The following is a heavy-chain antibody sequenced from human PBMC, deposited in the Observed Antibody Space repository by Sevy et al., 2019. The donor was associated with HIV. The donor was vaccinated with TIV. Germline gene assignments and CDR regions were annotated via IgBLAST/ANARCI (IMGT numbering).Heavy chain of an antibody. Sequence: GGSLRLSCAASGFTFSSYAMHWVRQAPGKGLEWVAVISHDGSNKYYADSVKGRFTISSDNSKNTLYLQMNSLRAEDMAVYFCVRDPSITIFYPEGLDLGGQGTLVTVSS. V-gene: IGHV3-30-3*01. D-gene: IGHD3-3*01. J-gene: IGHJ4*02. CDR2: ISHDGSNK. CDR3: VRDPSITIFYPEGLDL. CDR1: GFTFSSYA.